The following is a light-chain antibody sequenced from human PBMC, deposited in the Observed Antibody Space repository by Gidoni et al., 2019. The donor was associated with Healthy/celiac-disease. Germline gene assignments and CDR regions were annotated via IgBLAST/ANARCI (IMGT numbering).Light chain of an antibody. Sequence: SYELTQPPSVSVSPGQTASITCPGDKLGDKYACCYQQKPGQSPVLVIYQDNKRPSGLPERFSGSNSGNTATLTISGTQAMDDADYYGQAWDSSTVFGGGTKLTVL. CDR2: QDN. CDR3: QAWDSSTV. V-gene: IGLV3-1*01. J-gene: IGLJ2*01. CDR1: KLGDKY.